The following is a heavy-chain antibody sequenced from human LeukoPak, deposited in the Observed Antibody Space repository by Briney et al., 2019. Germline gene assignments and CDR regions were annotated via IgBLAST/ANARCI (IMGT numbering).Heavy chain of an antibody. CDR2: IIPIFGTA. CDR1: GGTFISYA. J-gene: IGHJ3*02. V-gene: IGHV1-69*01. Sequence: GASVKVSCKASGGTFISYAISWVRQAPGQGLEWMGGIIPIFGTANYAQKFQGRVTITADESTSTAYMELSSLRSEDTAVYYCARGLIVGATSYAFDIWGQGTMVTVSS. D-gene: IGHD1-26*01. CDR3: ARGLIVGATSYAFDI.